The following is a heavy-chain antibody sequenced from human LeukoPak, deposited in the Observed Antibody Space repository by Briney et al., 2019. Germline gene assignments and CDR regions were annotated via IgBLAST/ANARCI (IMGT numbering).Heavy chain of an antibody. D-gene: IGHD2-2*02. V-gene: IGHV3-7*01. CDR3: ARVGYCSSTSCYTGFDY. CDR1: GFTFSGYW. CDR2: IKQDGSEK. Sequence: PGGSLRLSCAASGFTFSGYWMSWVRQAPGKGLEWVANIKQDGSEKYYVDSVKGRFTISRDNAKNSLYLQMNSLRAEDTAVYYCARVGYCSSTSCYTGFDYWGQGTLVTVSS. J-gene: IGHJ4*02.